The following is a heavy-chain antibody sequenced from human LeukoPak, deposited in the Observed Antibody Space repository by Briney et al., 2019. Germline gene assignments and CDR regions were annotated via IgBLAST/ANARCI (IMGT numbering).Heavy chain of an antibody. V-gene: IGHV4-39*02. J-gene: IGHJ6*03. CDR1: GGSISTSSYY. CDR3: ARHCTGDICAAYYFYYYMDV. CDR2: ISESGRT. D-gene: IGHD2-8*02. Sequence: PSETLSFNCTVSGGSISTSSYYWGWIRQPPGKGLEWIGSISESGRTYYNPSLKSRVIISVERSKKHFSLKLSSVTAADTAVYYCARHCTGDICAAYYFYYYMDVWGKGTTVTVSS.